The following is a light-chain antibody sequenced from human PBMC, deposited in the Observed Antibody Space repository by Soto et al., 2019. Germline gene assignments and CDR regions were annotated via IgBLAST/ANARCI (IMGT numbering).Light chain of an antibody. CDR3: RSFTNHRPPVI. CDR2: NVS. J-gene: IGLJ2*01. CDR1: SSDIAGYNH. V-gene: IGLV2-14*03. Sequence: QSALTQPASGSGSPGQSITISCTGASSDIAGYNHVSWYQQHPGKAPQLIIYNVSHRPSGVSTRFSGSKYVNTASLIIAGLPAEEEGDYFCRSFTNHRPPVIFGGGTKLTVL.